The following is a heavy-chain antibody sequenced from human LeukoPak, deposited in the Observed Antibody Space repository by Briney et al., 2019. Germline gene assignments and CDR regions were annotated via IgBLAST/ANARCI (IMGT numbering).Heavy chain of an antibody. CDR2: INHSGST. J-gene: IGHJ4*02. Sequence: SETLSLTCVVYGGSFSSYYWIWVRQPPGKGLEWIGEINHSGSTNYNPSLKSRVTISVDTSKNQFSLKLSSVTAADTAVYYCARGRLIPSNDSSGYYFDYWGQGTLVTVSS. V-gene: IGHV4-34*01. CDR1: GGSFSSYY. CDR3: ARGRLIPSNDSSGYYFDY. D-gene: IGHD3-22*01.